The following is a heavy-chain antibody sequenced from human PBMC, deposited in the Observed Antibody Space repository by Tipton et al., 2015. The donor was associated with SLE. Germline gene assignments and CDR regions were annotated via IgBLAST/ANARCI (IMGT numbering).Heavy chain of an antibody. CDR2: ISYSGGT. Sequence: TLSLTCSVSGASISSGAIYWSWFRHHPGKGLEWIGYISYSGGTYYNPTLKSRVTLSVDTSKNQFSLQLASVTPEDTAVYYCARGFLYDGFQVWGQGTLVTVSS. J-gene: IGHJ1*01. CDR3: ARGFLYDGFQV. CDR1: GASISSGAIY. V-gene: IGHV4-31*03. D-gene: IGHD2-2*02.